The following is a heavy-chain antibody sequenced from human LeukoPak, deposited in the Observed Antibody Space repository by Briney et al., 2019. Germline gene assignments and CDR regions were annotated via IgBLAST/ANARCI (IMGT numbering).Heavy chain of an antibody. CDR3: VRELEGGLGDY. V-gene: IGHV3-48*03. D-gene: IGHD2-15*01. CDR2: VSGSGTTT. CDR1: GFTFSTYE. Sequence: GGSLRLSCAASGFTFSTYEMNWVRQAPGKGLEWVSYVSGSGTTTYYADSVKGRFTISRDNSKNTLYLQMNSLRAEDTAVYYCVRELEGGLGDYWGQGTLVTVSS. J-gene: IGHJ4*02.